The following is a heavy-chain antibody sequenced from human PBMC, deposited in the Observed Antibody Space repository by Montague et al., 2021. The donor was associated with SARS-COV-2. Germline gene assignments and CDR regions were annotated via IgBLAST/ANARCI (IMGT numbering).Heavy chain of an antibody. J-gene: IGHJ4*02. V-gene: IGHV4-34*01. Sequence: ETRSLTCAVYGGTYSDTYWSWIRYPPGKGLEWVGEINHRGTSNYNPSLKSRVSISVDTSKNQFSLYLGSVTAADTAVYYCARGRQHFNMIVVVMTGGEYYFDSSGQGSLVSVSS. CDR1: GGTYSDTY. CDR2: INHRGTS. CDR3: ARGRQHFNMIVVVMTGGEYYFDS. D-gene: IGHD3-22*01.